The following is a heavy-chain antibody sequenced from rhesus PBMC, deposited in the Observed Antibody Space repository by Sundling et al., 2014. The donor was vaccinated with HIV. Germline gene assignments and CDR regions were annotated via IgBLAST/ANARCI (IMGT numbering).Heavy chain of an antibody. CDR3: ARHAVTLDY. V-gene: IGHV4-99*01. Sequence: QVQLQESGPGLVKPSESLSLTCAVSGYSINSGYFWGWIRQPPGKGLDYIGFISASSGSTYYNPSLKSRVTISKDTSKNQFSLKLNSVTAADTAVYYCARHAVTLDYWGQGVLVTVSS. J-gene: IGHJ4*01. CDR2: ISASSGST. CDR1: GYSINSGYF. D-gene: IGHD5-12*01.